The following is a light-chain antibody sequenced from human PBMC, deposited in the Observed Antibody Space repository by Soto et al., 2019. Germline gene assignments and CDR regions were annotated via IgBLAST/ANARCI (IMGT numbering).Light chain of an antibody. CDR3: HQSDSLPIT. CDR1: QDISNY. Sequence: DIQMTQSPSSLSASVGDRVTITCRASQDISNYLNWYQQRPGKAPKLLIYDASNLERGVPPRFSGTRSGTHFTFAITRLQPEDVATYYCHQSDSLPITFGQGTRLEI. CDR2: DAS. J-gene: IGKJ5*01. V-gene: IGKV1-33*01.